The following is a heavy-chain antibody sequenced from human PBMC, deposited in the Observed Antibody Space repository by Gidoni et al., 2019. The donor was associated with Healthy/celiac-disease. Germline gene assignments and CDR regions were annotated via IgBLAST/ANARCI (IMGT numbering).Heavy chain of an antibody. V-gene: IGHV4-34*01. J-gene: IGHJ6*03. CDR3: ARGQVSYGDTSAYYYYYMDV. Sequence: QVQLQQWGAGLLKPSETLSLTCAVYGGSFSGYYWSWIRQPPGKGLEWIGEINHSGSTNYNPSLKSRVTISVDTSKNQFSLKLSSVTAADTAVYYCARGQVSYGDTSAYYYYYMDVWGKGTTVTVSS. D-gene: IGHD4-17*01. CDR2: INHSGST. CDR1: GGSFSGYY.